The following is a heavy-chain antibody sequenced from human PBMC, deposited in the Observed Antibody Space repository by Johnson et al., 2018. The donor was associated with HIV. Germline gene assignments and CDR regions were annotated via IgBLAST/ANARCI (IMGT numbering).Heavy chain of an antibody. J-gene: IGHJ3*02. D-gene: IGHD3-22*01. Sequence: VQLVESGGGLVQPGRSLRLSCAASGFTFDDYAMHWVRQAPGKGLEWVSGISRNSGSIGYADSVKGRFTTSRDNAKNSLYLQMNSLRAEDTALYYCAKDIRSGSCYYHDAFDIWGQGTMVTVSS. CDR1: GFTFDDYA. CDR2: ISRNSGSI. V-gene: IGHV3-9*01. CDR3: AKDIRSGSCYYHDAFDI.